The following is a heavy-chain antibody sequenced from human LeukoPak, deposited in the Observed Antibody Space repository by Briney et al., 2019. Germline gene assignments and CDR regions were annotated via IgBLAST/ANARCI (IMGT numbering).Heavy chain of an antibody. Sequence: NPSETLSLTCTVSGGSISSSSYYWGWIRQPPGKGLEWIGSIYYSGSAYYNPSLRSRVTISVDTSKNQFSLRLSSVTAADTAVYYCASHYGDYSFFDYWGQGTLVTVSS. D-gene: IGHD4-17*01. CDR1: GGSISSSSYY. V-gene: IGHV4-39*01. CDR3: ASHYGDYSFFDY. CDR2: IYYSGSA. J-gene: IGHJ4*02.